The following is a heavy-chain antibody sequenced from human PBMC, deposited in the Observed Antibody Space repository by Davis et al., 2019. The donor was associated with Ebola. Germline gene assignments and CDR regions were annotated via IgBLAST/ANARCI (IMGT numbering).Heavy chain of an antibody. V-gene: IGHV5-51*01. CDR1: GHSLTDYW. CDR2: ISPDDSDI. D-gene: IGHD2-2*01. Sequence: GESLKISCKTSGHSLTDYWIGWVRQMPGKGLEWMGVISPDDSDIRYSPSFQGQVTISADKSISTAYLQWSSLKASDTAMYYCARQGSVYQLLQRTFDTWGQGTMVTVSS. CDR3: ARQGSVYQLLQRTFDT. J-gene: IGHJ3*02.